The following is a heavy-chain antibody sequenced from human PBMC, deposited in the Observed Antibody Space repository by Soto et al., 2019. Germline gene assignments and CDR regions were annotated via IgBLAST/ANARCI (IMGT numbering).Heavy chain of an antibody. CDR1: GYTFTSYG. V-gene: IGHV1-18*01. CDR3: AGESSSSCHDY. J-gene: IGHJ4*02. Sequence: QVQLVQSGAEVKKPGASVKVSCKASGYTFTSYGISWVRQAPGQGLEWMGWISAYNGNTNYAQKLQGRVTMTTDTSTRTAYMELRSLRSDDKAVCSRAGESSSSCHDYWGQGTLVTVSS. D-gene: IGHD6-13*01. CDR2: ISAYNGNT.